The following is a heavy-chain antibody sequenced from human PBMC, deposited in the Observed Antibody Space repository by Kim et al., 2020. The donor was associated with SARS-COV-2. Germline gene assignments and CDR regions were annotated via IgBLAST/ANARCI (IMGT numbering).Heavy chain of an antibody. D-gene: IGHD6-19*01. J-gene: IGHJ6*02. CDR2: ISGSGGST. V-gene: IGHV3-23*01. CDR3: AKDRRAVAGLYYYYYYGMDV. CDR1: GFTFSSYA. Sequence: GGSLRLSCAASGFTFSSYAMSWVRQAPGKGLEWVSAISGSGGSTYYADSVKGRFTISRDNSKNTLYLQMNSLRAEDTAVYYCAKDRRAVAGLYYYYYYGMDVWGQGTTVTVSS.